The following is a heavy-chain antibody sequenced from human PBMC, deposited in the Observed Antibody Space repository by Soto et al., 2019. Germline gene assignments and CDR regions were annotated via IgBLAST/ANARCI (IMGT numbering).Heavy chain of an antibody. V-gene: IGHV4-34*01. D-gene: IGHD6-19*01. CDR1: GGSFSGYY. J-gene: IGHJ3*02. CDR2: INHSGST. CDR3: ARCGSGWYAFDI. Sequence: PSETLSLTCAVYGGSFSGYYWSWIRQPPGKGLEWIGEINHSGSTNYNPSLKSRVTISVDTSKNQFSLKLSSVTAADTAVYYCARCGSGWYAFDIWGQGTMVTVSS.